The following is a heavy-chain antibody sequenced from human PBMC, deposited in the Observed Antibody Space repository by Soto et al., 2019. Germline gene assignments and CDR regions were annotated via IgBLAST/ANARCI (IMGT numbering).Heavy chain of an antibody. D-gene: IGHD2-15*01. Sequence: EVQLVESGGGSVQPGRSLRLSCAASGFTFDDYAMHWVRQAPGKGLEWVSGISWNSGSIGYADSVKGRFTISRDNAKNSLYLQMNSLRAEDTALYYCASWPRGGSHLRHAFDIWGQGKMVTVSS. V-gene: IGHV3-9*01. CDR3: ASWPRGGSHLRHAFDI. CDR2: ISWNSGSI. CDR1: GFTFDDYA. J-gene: IGHJ3*02.